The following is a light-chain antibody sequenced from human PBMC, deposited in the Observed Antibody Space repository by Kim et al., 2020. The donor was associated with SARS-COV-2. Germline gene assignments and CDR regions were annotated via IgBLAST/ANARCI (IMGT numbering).Light chain of an antibody. CDR1: QGITDN. J-gene: IGKJ2*02. CDR3: LQHRTYPCT. CDR2: GTS. Sequence: SASGGNRVALPGRASQGITDNLAWYHQKPGKAAKRLIYGTSRLQSGVPSRFSGSGFGTEFTLTITSLQPEDFATYYCLQHRTYPCTFGQGTKLEI. V-gene: IGKV1-17*01.